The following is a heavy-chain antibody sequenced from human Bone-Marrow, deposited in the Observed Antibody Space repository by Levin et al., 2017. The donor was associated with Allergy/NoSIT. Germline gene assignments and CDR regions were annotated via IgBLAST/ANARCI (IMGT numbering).Heavy chain of an antibody. D-gene: IGHD3-16*01. Sequence: RASVKVSCKASGYTFTSYGLSWVRQAPGQGLEWVGWISVYNGKTNYAEKVQGRVTMTTDTSTSTAYMDLRSLRSDDTAVYYCARWGPLDYGMDVWGQGTTVTVS. J-gene: IGHJ6*02. V-gene: IGHV1-18*01. CDR2: ISVYNGKT. CDR1: GYTFTSYG. CDR3: ARWGPLDYGMDV.